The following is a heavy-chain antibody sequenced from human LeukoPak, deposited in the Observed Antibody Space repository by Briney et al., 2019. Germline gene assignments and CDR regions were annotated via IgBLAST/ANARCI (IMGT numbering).Heavy chain of an antibody. D-gene: IGHD3-10*01. CDR3: ARGYYGSGSYYNWFDP. V-gene: IGHV4-59*08. CDR1: GGSISSYY. J-gene: IGHJ5*02. CDR2: IYYSGST. Sequence: PSETLSLTCTVSGGSISSYYWSWIRQPPGKGLEWIGYIYYSGSTNYNPSLKSRVTISVDTSKNQFSLKLSSVTAADTAVYYCARGYYGSGSYYNWFDPWGQGTLVTVSS.